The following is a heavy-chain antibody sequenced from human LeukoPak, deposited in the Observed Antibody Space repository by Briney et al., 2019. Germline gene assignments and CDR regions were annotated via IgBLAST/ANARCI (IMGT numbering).Heavy chain of an antibody. CDR2: IYYSGST. V-gene: IGHV4-39*07. Sequence: SETLSLTCTVSGGSISSSSYYWGWLRQPPGRGLEWIGSIYYSGSTYYNPSLKRRVTISENTSKNQFSLKRRSVTAADTAVYYCARTYYDTSGYYHPLDYWGQGTLVTVSS. D-gene: IGHD3-22*01. CDR3: ARTYYDTSGYYHPLDY. J-gene: IGHJ4*02. CDR1: GGSISSSSYY.